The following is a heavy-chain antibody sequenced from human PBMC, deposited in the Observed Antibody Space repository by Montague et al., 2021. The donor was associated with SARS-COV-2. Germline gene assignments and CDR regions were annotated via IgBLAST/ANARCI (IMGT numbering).Heavy chain of an antibody. J-gene: IGHJ4*02. V-gene: IGHV4-59*08. CDR1: GGSISSFY. Sequence: SETLSLTCTVSGGSISSFYWSWFRQPPGKGLEWIGYISDSGSTNYNPPLTSRATMSVDTSKNQFSLKVNSVTAADTAVYYCARHYSATLPAVYWGQGTLVTVSS. CDR2: ISDSGST. D-gene: IGHD2-15*01. CDR3: ARHYSATLPAVY.